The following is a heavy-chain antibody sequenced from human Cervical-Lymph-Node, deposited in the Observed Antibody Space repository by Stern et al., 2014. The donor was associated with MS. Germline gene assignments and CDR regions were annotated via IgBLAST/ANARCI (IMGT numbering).Heavy chain of an antibody. D-gene: IGHD1-26*01. Sequence: VQLVESGAEVKKPGASVKVSCKASGYTFTSYGISWVRQAPGQGLEWMGWIRAYNGNTNYAQKLQGRVTMTTDTSTSTAYMELRSLRSDDTAVYYCARSKSGSYSYYYGMDVWGQGTTVTVSS. CDR3: ARSKSGSYSYYYGMDV. V-gene: IGHV1-18*04. CDR2: IRAYNGNT. CDR1: GYTFTSYG. J-gene: IGHJ6*02.